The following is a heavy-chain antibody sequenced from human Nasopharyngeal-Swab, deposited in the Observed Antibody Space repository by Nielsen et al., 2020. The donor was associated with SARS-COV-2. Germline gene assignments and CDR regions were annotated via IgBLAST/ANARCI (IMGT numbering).Heavy chain of an antibody. J-gene: IGHJ4*02. Sequence: GESLKISCQGSGSSFTRYWIGWVRQMPGKGLEWMGIIYPGDSDTRYSPSFQGQVTISADKSISTAYLQWSSLKASDTAMYYCARGILRYFDWTPPGYWGQGTLVTVSS. CDR3: ARGILRYFDWTPPGY. CDR2: IYPGDSDT. D-gene: IGHD3-9*01. CDR1: GSSFTRYW. V-gene: IGHV5-51*01.